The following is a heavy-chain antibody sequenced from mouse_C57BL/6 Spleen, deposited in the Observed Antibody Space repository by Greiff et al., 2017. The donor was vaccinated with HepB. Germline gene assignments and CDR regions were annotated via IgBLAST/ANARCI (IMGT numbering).Heavy chain of an antibody. V-gene: IGHV5-4*01. CDR2: ISDGGSYT. J-gene: IGHJ2*01. CDR1: GFTFSSYA. D-gene: IGHD2-5*01. Sequence: DVHLVESGGGLVKPGGSLKLSCAASGFTFSSYAMSWVRQTPEKRLEWVATISDGGSYTYYPDNVKGRFTISRDNAKNNLYLQMSHLKSEDTAMYYCAREAYYSNSYYFDYWGQGTTLTVSS. CDR3: AREAYYSNSYYFDY.